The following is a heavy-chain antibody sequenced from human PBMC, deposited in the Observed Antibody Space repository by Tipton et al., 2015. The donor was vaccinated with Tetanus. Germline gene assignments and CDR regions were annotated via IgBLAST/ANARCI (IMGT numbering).Heavy chain of an antibody. Sequence: GLVKPSETLSLTCTVSGGSMSSSDYYWGWIRQPPGKGLEWIGYISYSGSTNSNYSLKSRITISQDTSNNQFSLKLTSVTAADTAVYYCARANYDFPKKGPFDSWGQGTLVIVSS. CDR2: ISYSGST. V-gene: IGHV4-61*08. J-gene: IGHJ4*02. CDR3: ARANYDFPKKGPFDS. CDR1: GGSMSSSDYY. D-gene: IGHD3-3*01.